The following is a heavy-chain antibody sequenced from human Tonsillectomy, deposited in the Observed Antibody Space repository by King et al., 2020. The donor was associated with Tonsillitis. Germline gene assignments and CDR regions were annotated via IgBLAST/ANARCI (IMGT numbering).Heavy chain of an antibody. Sequence: QLVQSGAEVKKPGSSVKVSCKASGGTFSTYTISWVRQAPGQGLEWVGGLVPKFGTVNYAQKLQGRVTITAGASATTAYMELRSLTSEDTAVYYCATEPRQICGGDCPFDSWGQGTLVTVSS. D-gene: IGHD2-21*02. J-gene: IGHJ4*02. CDR1: GGTFSTYT. CDR2: LVPKFGTV. CDR3: ATEPRQICGGDCPFDS. V-gene: IGHV1-69*12.